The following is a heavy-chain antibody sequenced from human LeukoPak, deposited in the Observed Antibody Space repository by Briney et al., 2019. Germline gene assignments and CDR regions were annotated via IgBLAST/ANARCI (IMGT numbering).Heavy chain of an antibody. J-gene: IGHJ4*02. Sequence: SETLSLTCTVSGGSISSSSYYWGWIRQPPGKGLEWIGEIYYSGSTNYNPSLKSRVTISVDKSKSQFSLKLSSVTAADTAVYYCAREHLGYYYGSGSIDYWGQGTLVTVSS. D-gene: IGHD3-10*01. V-gene: IGHV4-39*07. CDR2: IYYSGST. CDR1: GGSISSSSYY. CDR3: AREHLGYYYGSGSIDY.